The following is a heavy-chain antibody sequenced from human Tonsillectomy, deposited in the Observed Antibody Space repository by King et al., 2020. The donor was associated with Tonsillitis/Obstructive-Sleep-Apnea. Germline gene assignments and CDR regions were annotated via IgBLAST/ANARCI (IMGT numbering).Heavy chain of an antibody. D-gene: IGHD3-3*01. V-gene: IGHV1-69*01. J-gene: IGHJ4*02. CDR3: ARGERHYDLRSGYHVYYFDY. CDR2: IIPIFGTA. CDR1: GGTFSSYA. Sequence: VQLVQSGAEVKKPGSSVKVSCKASGGTFSSYAISWVRQAPGQGLEWMGGIIPIFGTANYAQKCQGRVTITADESTSTAYMELSSLRSEDTAVYYCARGERHYDLRSGYHVYYFDYWGQGTLVTVSS.